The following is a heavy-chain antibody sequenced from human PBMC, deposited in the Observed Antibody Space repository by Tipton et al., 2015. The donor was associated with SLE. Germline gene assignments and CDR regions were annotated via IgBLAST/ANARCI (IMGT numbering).Heavy chain of an antibody. CDR2: VYRSGST. Sequence: LRLSCTVSGDSISTGPYYWTWIRQPAGKGLEWIGRVYRSGSTDYNPSLKSRVTISVDTSKNQFSLKVTSVTAPDTAVYYCARAGFGWYFDVWGRGILVTVSS. J-gene: IGHJ2*01. CDR3: ARAGFGWYFDV. V-gene: IGHV4-61*02. CDR1: GDSISTGPYY. D-gene: IGHD3-10*01.